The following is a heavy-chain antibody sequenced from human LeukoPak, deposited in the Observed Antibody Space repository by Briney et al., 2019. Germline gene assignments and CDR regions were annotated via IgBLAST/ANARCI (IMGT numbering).Heavy chain of an antibody. CDR1: GFTVSSNY. V-gene: IGHV4-34*01. J-gene: IGHJ4*02. CDR2: INHSGST. CDR3: ARALNYYDSSGYYSYYFDY. Sequence: GSLRLSCAASGFTVSSNYMSWIRQPPGKGLEWIGEINHSGSTNYNPSLKSRVTISVDTSKNQFSLKLSSVTAADTAVYYCARALNYYDSSGYYSYYFDYWGQGTLVTVSS. D-gene: IGHD3-22*01.